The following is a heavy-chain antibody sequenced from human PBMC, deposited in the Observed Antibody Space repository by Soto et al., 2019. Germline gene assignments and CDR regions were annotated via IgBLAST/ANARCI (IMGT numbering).Heavy chain of an antibody. CDR2: IIPILGIA. V-gene: IGHV1-69*02. Sequence: QVQLVQSGAEVKKPGSSVKVSCKASGGTFSSYTISWVRQAPRQGLEWMGRIIPILGIANYAQKFQGRVTXXAEKSTSTAYMELSSLRSEDTAVYYCASTNSAFDYWGQGTLVTVSS. J-gene: IGHJ4*02. CDR3: ASTNSAFDY. D-gene: IGHD5-18*01. CDR1: GGTFSSYT.